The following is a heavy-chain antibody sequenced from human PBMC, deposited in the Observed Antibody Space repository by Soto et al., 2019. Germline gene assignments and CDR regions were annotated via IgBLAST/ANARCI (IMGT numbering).Heavy chain of an antibody. CDR3: ARVYGDYVYYFDY. CDR2: IWYDGSNK. V-gene: IGHV3-33*01. CDR1: GFTFSSYG. Sequence: GGSLRLSCAASGFTFSSYGMHWVRQAPGKGLEWVAVIWYDGSNKYYADSVKGRFTISRDNSKNTLYLQMNSLRAEDTAVYYCARVYGDYVYYFDYWGQGTLVTVSS. D-gene: IGHD4-17*01. J-gene: IGHJ4*02.